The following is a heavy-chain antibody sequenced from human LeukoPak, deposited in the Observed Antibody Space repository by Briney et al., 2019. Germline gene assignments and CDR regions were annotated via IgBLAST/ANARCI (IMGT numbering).Heavy chain of an antibody. CDR2: ISGGGGST. Sequence: GGSLRLSCEASGFTFSSYAMSWVHQVPGKGLEWVSGISGGGGSTYYADSVKGRFTISRDNSENTLYLQMNSLRAEDTAVYYCAKRVVIRYYFDYWGQGTLVTVSS. CDR1: GFTFSSYA. V-gene: IGHV3-23*01. J-gene: IGHJ4*02. D-gene: IGHD3-22*01. CDR3: AKRVVIRYYFDY.